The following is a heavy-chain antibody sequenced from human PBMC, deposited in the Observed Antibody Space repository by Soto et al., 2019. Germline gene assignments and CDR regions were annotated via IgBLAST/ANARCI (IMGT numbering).Heavy chain of an antibody. Sequence: QVQLQESGPGLVKPSGTLSLTCAVSGGSISSSNWWSWVRQPPGKGLEWIGEIYHSGSTNYNPSLKSRVTISVDKSKNQFSLKLSSVTAADTAVYYCARASGGLWLRCDYYYYGMDVWGQGTTVTVSS. CDR3: ARASGGLWLRCDYYYYGMDV. J-gene: IGHJ6*02. D-gene: IGHD5-18*01. V-gene: IGHV4-4*02. CDR1: GGSISSSNW. CDR2: IYHSGST.